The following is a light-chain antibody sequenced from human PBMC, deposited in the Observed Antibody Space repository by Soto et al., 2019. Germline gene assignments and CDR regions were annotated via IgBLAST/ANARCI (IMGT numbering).Light chain of an antibody. Sequence: AIQLTQSPPSLSASVGDRVTITCRASQDITNALAWYQQRPGKAPKFLIHYASTLQTGVPSRFSGTGSGTGFTLTINNLQPEDSATYYCQQFSNYPHTFGQGTKVDIK. V-gene: IGKV1D-13*01. CDR2: YAS. J-gene: IGKJ2*01. CDR3: QQFSNYPHT. CDR1: QDITNA.